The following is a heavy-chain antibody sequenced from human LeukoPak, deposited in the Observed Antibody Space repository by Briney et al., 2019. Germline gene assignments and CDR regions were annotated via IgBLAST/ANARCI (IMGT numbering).Heavy chain of an antibody. V-gene: IGHV3-64*01. D-gene: IGHD5-12*01. Sequence: GGSLRLSCAASGFTFSSYAMHWVRQTPGKGLEYVSAISSDGGSTYYANSVKGRFTISRDNSKNTLYLQMSSLRAEDMAVYYCARTQRWLQFSAFDIWGQGTMVTVSS. CDR3: ARTQRWLQFSAFDI. CDR1: GFTFSSYA. CDR2: ISSDGGST. J-gene: IGHJ3*02.